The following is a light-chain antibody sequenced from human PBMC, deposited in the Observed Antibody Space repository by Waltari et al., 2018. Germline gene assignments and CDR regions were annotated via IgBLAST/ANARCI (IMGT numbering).Light chain of an antibody. Sequence: DIQMTQSPSTLSASVGARSTITCRASQSISNWLAWYQQKPGKAPKLLIYKASTLESGVPSRFSGSGSGTEFTLTISSLQPDDFATYYCQQYNSYSLLSFGGGTKVEIK. V-gene: IGKV1-5*03. J-gene: IGKJ4*01. CDR3: QQYNSYSLLS. CDR2: KAS. CDR1: QSISNW.